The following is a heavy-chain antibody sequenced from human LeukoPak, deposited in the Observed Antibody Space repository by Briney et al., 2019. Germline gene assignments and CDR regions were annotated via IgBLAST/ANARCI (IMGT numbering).Heavy chain of an antibody. CDR1: GFTVSSNY. J-gene: IGHJ3*02. V-gene: IGHV3-53*01. CDR2: IYSGGST. Sequence: GGSLRLSCAASGFTVSSNYMSWVRQAPGKGLEWVSVIYSGGSTYYADSVKGRFTISRDSSKNTLYLQMNSLRAEDTAVYYCAKGPRISDWTDAFDIWGPGTMVTVSS. D-gene: IGHD6-19*01. CDR3: AKGPRISDWTDAFDI.